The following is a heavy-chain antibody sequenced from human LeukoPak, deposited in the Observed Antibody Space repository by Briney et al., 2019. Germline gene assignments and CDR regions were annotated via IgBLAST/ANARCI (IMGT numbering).Heavy chain of an antibody. Sequence: SGTLSLTCAVSGGSISSSNWWSWVRQPPGKGLEWIGSIYYSGRTYYNPSLKSRVTISVDTSKNQFSLKLSSVTAADTAVYYCARYDSSGYYYGGGFDNWGQGTLVTVSS. CDR2: IYYSGRT. V-gene: IGHV4-4*02. CDR1: GGSISSSNW. J-gene: IGHJ4*02. D-gene: IGHD3-22*01. CDR3: ARYDSSGYYYGGGFDN.